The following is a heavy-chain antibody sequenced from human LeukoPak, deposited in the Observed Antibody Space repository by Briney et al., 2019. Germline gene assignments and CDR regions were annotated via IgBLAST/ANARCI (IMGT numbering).Heavy chain of an antibody. D-gene: IGHD1-7*01. J-gene: IGHJ3*02. V-gene: IGHV1-2*02. CDR1: GYTFTGFY. CDR2: INPNSGGT. CDR3: ARDPGAGNWNYVRDAFDI. Sequence: ASVKVSCKASGYTFTGFYIHWVRQAPGQGLEWMGWINPNSGGTKYAQRFQGRVTMTRDTSISTAYMELNSLRSDDTAVYHCARDPGAGNWNYVRDAFDIWGQGTMVTVSS.